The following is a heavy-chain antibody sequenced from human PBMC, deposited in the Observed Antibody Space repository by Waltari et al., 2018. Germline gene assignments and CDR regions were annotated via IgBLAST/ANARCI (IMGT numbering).Heavy chain of an antibody. CDR1: GGSFNSYY. CDR3: ARGEQLHLIRRNSFDT. Sequence: QVQLQQWGAGLLKPSETLSLTCAVNGGSFNSYYWGWIRQPPGKGLEWIGEISHTGTTNENPTRRRRVAISVDTSKNHFSLKLNFLTAADTAVYYCARGEQLHLIRRNSFDTWGQGTLVTVSS. CDR2: ISHTGTT. J-gene: IGHJ5*02. V-gene: IGHV4-34*01. D-gene: IGHD1-1*01.